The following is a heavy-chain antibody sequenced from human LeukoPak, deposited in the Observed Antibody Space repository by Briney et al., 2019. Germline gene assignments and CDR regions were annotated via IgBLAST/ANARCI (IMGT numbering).Heavy chain of an antibody. D-gene: IGHD5-12*01. J-gene: IGHJ4*02. Sequence: SETLSLTCTVSGYSISSGYYWGWIRQPPGKGLEWIGSIYHSGSTYYNPSLKSRVTISVDTSKNQFSLKLSSVTAADTAVYYCARNSGYDSQFDYWGQGTLVTVSS. CDR3: ARNSGYDSQFDY. CDR1: GYSISSGYY. V-gene: IGHV4-38-2*02. CDR2: IYHSGST.